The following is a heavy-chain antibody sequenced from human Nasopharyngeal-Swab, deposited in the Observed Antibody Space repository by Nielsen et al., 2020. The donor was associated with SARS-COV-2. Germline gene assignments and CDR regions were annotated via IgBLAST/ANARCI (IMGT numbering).Heavy chain of an antibody. Sequence: GESLKISCEGSGYSFSNYWISWVRQVPGKGLGWMGKVDPSDSYTEYSPSLRGHVTISVDRSISTAYLQWSSLKASDTAMYYCARQYQNYFGSGDYHGAFDIWGQGTMVTVSS. J-gene: IGHJ3*02. CDR3: ARQYQNYFGSGDYHGAFDI. V-gene: IGHV5-10-1*01. D-gene: IGHD3-10*01. CDR1: GYSFSNYW. CDR2: VDPSDSYT.